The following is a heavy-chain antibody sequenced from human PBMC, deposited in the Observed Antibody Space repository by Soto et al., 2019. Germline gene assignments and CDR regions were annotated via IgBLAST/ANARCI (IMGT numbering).Heavy chain of an antibody. CDR2: ISAYNGKT. V-gene: IGHV1-18*04. J-gene: IGHJ6*02. CDR1: GYTFTSYG. Sequence: VASVTVSCKASGYTFTSYGISWVRQAPGQGLEWMGWISAYNGKTNYAQKLQGRVTMTTDTSTSTAYMELRSLRSDDTAVYYCARVEPKGTTVNDGGGYYYGMDVWGQGTTVTVSS. CDR3: ARVEPKGTTVNDGGGYYYGMDV. D-gene: IGHD4-17*01.